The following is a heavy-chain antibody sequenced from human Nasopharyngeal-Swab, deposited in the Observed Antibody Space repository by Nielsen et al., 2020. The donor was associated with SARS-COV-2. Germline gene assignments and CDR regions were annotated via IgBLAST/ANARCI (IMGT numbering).Heavy chain of an antibody. V-gene: IGHV5-10-1*01. D-gene: IGHD6-6*01. CDR2: IDPSDSYT. J-gene: IGHJ6*03. Sequence: ESLKISCTGSGYSFTSYCISWVRQMPGKGLEWMGRIDPSDSYTNYSPSFQGHVTISADKSISTAYLQWSSLKASDTAMYYCARHSSGSSSLYYYYYYYMDVWGKGTTVTVSS. CDR1: GYSFTSYC. CDR3: ARHSSGSSSLYYYYYYYMDV.